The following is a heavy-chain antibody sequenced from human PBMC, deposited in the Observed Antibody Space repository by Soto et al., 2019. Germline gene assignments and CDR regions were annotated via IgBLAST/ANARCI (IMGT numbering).Heavy chain of an antibody. Sequence: QVQLQESGPGLVKPSGTLSLTCAVSGVSISSSNCWSWVRQPPGKGLEWIGEIYHSGSTNYNPSLKSRVHISVDKSKSHFSLTRCSGSAADTAVYYCARVSIAAAGTSNWFEPLGQGTLVTVSS. CDR1: GVSISSSNC. CDR2: IYHSGST. V-gene: IGHV4-4*02. J-gene: IGHJ5*02. D-gene: IGHD6-13*01. CDR3: ARVSIAAAGTSNWFEP.